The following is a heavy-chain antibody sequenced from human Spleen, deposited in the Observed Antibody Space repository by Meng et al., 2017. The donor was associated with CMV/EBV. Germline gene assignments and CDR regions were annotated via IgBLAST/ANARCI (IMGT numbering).Heavy chain of an antibody. Sequence: ASVKVSCKASGYTFTDYLIHWVRQAPGQGLEWMGWINPNSGGTNYGQRFQGRVSMTRDTSIRTAYMELSWLTSDDTAVYYCARILNFYDSSGYFSGPPPVDIWGQGTLVTSPQ. V-gene: IGHV1-2*02. J-gene: IGHJ4*02. D-gene: IGHD3-22*01. CDR1: GYTFTDYL. CDR2: INPNSGGT. CDR3: ARILNFYDSSGYFSGPPPVDI.